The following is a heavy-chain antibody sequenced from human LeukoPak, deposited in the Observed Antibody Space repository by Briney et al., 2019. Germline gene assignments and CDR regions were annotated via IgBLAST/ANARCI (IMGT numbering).Heavy chain of an antibody. CDR1: GGSISSSNYY. D-gene: IGHD6-13*01. Sequence: SETLSLTCTVSGGSISSSNYYWGWIRQPPGKGLEWIGNIYYSGSTYYNPSLKSRVTISVDTSKNQFSLKLSSVTAADTAVYYCARAIRIAAADYYYYYGMDVWGQGTTVTVSS. CDR3: ARAIRIAAADYYYYYGMDV. V-gene: IGHV4-39*07. J-gene: IGHJ6*02. CDR2: IYYSGST.